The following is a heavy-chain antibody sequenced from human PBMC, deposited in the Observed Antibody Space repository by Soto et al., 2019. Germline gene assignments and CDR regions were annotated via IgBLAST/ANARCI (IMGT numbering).Heavy chain of an antibody. CDR3: ARARITARPNYFDY. Sequence: PGGSLRLSCAASGFTFSSYAMSWVRQAPGKGLEWVSYISSSGITIYYADSVRGRFTISRDNTKNSLYLQANSLRAEDTATYYCARARITARPNYFDYWGHGTLVTVSS. J-gene: IGHJ4*01. CDR2: ISSSGITI. CDR1: GFTFSSYA. V-gene: IGHV3-48*04. D-gene: IGHD2-2*02.